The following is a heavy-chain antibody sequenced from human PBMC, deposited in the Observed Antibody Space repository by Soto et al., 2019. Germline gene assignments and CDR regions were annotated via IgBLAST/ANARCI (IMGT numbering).Heavy chain of an antibody. D-gene: IGHD4-17*01. CDR1: GFTFSSYG. CDR2: IWYDGSNK. Sequence: QVQLVESGGGVVQPGRSLRPSCAASGFTFSSYGMHWVRQAPGKGLEWVAVIWYDGSNKYYADSVKGRFTISRDNSKNTLYLQMNSLRAEDTAVYYCAREVLDYGEGAYYFDYWGQGTLVTVSS. V-gene: IGHV3-33*01. CDR3: AREVLDYGEGAYYFDY. J-gene: IGHJ4*02.